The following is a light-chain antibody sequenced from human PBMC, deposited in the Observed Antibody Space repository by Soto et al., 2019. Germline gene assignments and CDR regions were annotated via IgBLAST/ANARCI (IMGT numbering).Light chain of an antibody. CDR1: FSDVGSYNL. Sequence: QSALTQPASLSGSPGQSITISCTGTFSDVGSYNLVSWYQQHPGKAPKLMIYEDTKRPSGVSNRFSGSKSGYTASLTISGLQAEDEAEYYCCSYAGSSTVGFGGGTQRTVL. J-gene: IGLJ2*01. V-gene: IGLV2-23*01. CDR2: EDT. CDR3: CSYAGSSTVG.